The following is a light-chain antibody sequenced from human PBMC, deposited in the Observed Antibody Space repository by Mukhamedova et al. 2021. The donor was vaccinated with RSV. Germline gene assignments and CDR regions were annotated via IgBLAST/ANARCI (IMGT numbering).Light chain of an antibody. Sequence: SSDVGGYNFVSWYQQHPGKAPKLLIYEVRDRPSGVSNRFSGFKSGNTASLIISGLQAEDEADYYCSSYTDTINLGVVFGGGTKLTV. CDR3: SSYTDTINLGVV. CDR2: EVR. CDR1: SSDVGGYNF. J-gene: IGLJ2*01. V-gene: IGLV2-14*01.